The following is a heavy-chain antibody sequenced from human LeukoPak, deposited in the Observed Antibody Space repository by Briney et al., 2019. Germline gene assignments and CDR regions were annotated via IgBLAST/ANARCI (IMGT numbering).Heavy chain of an antibody. CDR2: ISSSGGST. Sequence: QPGGSLRLSCAASGFTFSSYAMSWVRQAPGKGLEWVSGISSSGGSTVYADSVKGRFTISRDNFRNTVFLQMNSLRAEDTAVYYCAKDFWFGDLSPSDYWGQGTLVTVSS. CDR1: GFTFSSYA. CDR3: AKDFWFGDLSPSDY. J-gene: IGHJ4*02. V-gene: IGHV3-23*01. D-gene: IGHD3-10*01.